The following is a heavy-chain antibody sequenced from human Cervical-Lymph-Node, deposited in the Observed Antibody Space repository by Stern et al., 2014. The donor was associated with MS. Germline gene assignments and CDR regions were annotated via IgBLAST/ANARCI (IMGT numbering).Heavy chain of an antibody. J-gene: IGHJ5*02. V-gene: IGHV2-5*02. CDR3: ARSASHVTTRPNWSDP. Sequence: QITLKESGPTLVKPTQTLTLTCTFSGFSLSTSGVGVGWIRQPPGKALEWLALLYWDDDKLYSPFRKSRLTITKDTSKSQVVLTLTNMDPVDTATYYCARSASHVTTRPNWSDPWGQGTLVTVSS. CDR2: LYWDDDK. D-gene: IGHD1-1*01. CDR1: GFSLSTSGVG.